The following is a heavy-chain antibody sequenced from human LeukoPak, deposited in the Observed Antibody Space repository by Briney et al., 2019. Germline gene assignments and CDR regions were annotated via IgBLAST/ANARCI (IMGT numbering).Heavy chain of an antibody. Sequence: PSETLSLTCTVSGGSISGYYWSWIRQPPGKGLEWIGYIYYSGNTNYNPSLKSRVTISVDTSKNQFSLKLNSVTAADTAVYYCARHNYGSGRYPPDYWGQGTLVTVSS. V-gene: IGHV4-59*08. J-gene: IGHJ4*02. CDR1: GGSISGYY. CDR2: IYYSGNT. CDR3: ARHNYGSGRYPPDY. D-gene: IGHD3-10*01.